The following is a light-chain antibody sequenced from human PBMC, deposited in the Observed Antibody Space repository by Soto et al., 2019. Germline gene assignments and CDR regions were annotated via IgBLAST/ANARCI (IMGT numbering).Light chain of an antibody. J-gene: IGKJ5*01. CDR1: QGVKTF. Sequence: EIVLTQSPATMSLSPGERATLSCRASQGVKTFLVWYQQRPGQAPRLLIYDASHRAAGIPARFSGSGFGTDFTLTISSLEPEDAAVYYCQQRSNWPPITFGQGTRLEIK. V-gene: IGKV3-11*01. CDR3: QQRSNWPPIT. CDR2: DAS.